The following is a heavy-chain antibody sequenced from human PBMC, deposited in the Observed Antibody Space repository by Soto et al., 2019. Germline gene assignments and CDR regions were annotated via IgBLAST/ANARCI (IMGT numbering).Heavy chain of an antibody. CDR1: GLMVSNNY. Sequence: GGSLRLSCVASGLMVSNNYMSWVRQAPGKGLEWVSVMYSGGATYYADSVKGRFTISRDNSKNTLFLEMSSQRPEDTAVYYCARDRTGFYGMDVWGKGTMVTVSS. J-gene: IGHJ6*04. V-gene: IGHV3-53*01. CDR2: MYSGGAT. CDR3: ARDRTGFYGMDV.